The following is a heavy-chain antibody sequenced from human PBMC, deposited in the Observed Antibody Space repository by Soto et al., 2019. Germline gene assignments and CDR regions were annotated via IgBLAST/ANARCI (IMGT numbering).Heavy chain of an antibody. V-gene: IGHV1-69*01. CDR1: GGTFSSYA. Sequence: QVQLVQSGAEVKKPGSSVKVSCKASGGTFSSYAISWVRQAPGQGLEWMGGIIPIFGTANYAQKFQGRVTITADESTSRAYMELSSLRSEDTAVYYCARAYDFWSGYQYYYYYYGMDVWGQGTTVTVSS. CDR2: IIPIFGTA. J-gene: IGHJ6*02. D-gene: IGHD3-3*01. CDR3: ARAYDFWSGYQYYYYYYGMDV.